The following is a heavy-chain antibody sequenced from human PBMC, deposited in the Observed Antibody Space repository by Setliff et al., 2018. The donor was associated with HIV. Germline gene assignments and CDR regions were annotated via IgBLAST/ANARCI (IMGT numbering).Heavy chain of an antibody. J-gene: IGHJ3*02. V-gene: IGHV4-39*01. CDR2: LYYGGST. CDR1: GDSISTSNSY. CDR3: ARHQVIPTVIGAFDI. Sequence: SETLSLTCTVSGDSISTSNSYWGWVRQHPGKGLEWIGSLYYGGSTSYNPSLKSRVTISVDTSKNHFSLKLSSVTAADTAVYYCARHQVIPTVIGAFDIWGQGTVVTVS. D-gene: IGHD3-16*02.